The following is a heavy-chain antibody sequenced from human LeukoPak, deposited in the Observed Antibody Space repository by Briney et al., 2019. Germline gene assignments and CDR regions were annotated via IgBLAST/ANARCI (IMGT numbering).Heavy chain of an antibody. CDR1: GGSISSYY. CDR3: ARFTLDDSSGYYYGGWFDP. V-gene: IGHV4-59*01. D-gene: IGHD3-22*01. J-gene: IGHJ5*02. Sequence: SETLSLTRTVSGGSISSYYWSWIRQPPGKGLEWIGYIYYSGSTNYNPSLKSRVTISVDTSKNQFSLKLSSVTAADTAVYYCARFTLDDSSGYYYGGWFDPWGQGTLVTVSS. CDR2: IYYSGST.